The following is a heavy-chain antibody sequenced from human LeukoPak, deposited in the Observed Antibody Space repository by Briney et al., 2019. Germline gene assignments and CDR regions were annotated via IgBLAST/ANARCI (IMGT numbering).Heavy chain of an antibody. J-gene: IGHJ4*02. CDR2: IYPGDSDT. D-gene: IGHD1-26*01. CDR3: ARGVGAISLSWNY. Sequence: GESLKISCKASGYSFSNYWIGWLRQMPGKGLEWMGIIYPGDSDTRYSPSFQGQVTISADESLSTAYLQWSSLKASDTAMYYCARGVGAISLSWNYWGQGTLVTVSS. CDR1: GYSFSNYW. V-gene: IGHV5-51*01.